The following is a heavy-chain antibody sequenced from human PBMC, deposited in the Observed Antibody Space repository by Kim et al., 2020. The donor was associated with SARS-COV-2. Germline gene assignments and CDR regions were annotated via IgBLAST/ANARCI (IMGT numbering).Heavy chain of an antibody. CDR3: ARGPRGVSMITFGGVKFYYYGMDV. D-gene: IGHD3-16*01. J-gene: IGHJ6*02. Sequence: SETLSLTCAVYGGSFSGYYWSWIRQPPGKGLEWIGEINHSGSTNYNPSLKSRVTIPVDTSKNQFSLKLSSVTAADTAVYYCARGPRGVSMITFGGVKFYYYGMDVWGQGTTVTVSS. CDR2: INHSGST. V-gene: IGHV4-34*01. CDR1: GGSFSGYY.